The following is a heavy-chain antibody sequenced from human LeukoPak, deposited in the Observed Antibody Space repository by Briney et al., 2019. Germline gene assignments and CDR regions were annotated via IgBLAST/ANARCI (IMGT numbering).Heavy chain of an antibody. V-gene: IGHV4-34*01. Sequence: SETLSLTCAVYGGSFSGYYWSWIRQPPGKGLEWIGEINHSGSTNYNPSLKSRVTISVDTSKNQFSLKLSSVTAADTAVYYCACPAAASTLYSFDYWGQGTLVTVSS. CDR2: INHSGST. CDR3: ACPAAASTLYSFDY. D-gene: IGHD6-13*01. J-gene: IGHJ4*02. CDR1: GGSFSGYY.